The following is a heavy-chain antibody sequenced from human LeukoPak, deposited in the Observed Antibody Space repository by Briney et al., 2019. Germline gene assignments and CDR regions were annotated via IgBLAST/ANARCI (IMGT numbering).Heavy chain of an antibody. CDR3: VRERTGRGAFDI. CDR1: GFTVSTDY. V-gene: IGHV3-53*01. D-gene: IGHD3/OR15-3a*01. Sequence: GGSLRLSCAASGFTVSTDYISWVRQAPGTGLEWVSVFYPAGTTYYADSVKGRFTISRDNSENTLSLQMNSLRAEDTAIYYCVRERTGRGAFDIWGQGTMVTVSS. J-gene: IGHJ3*02. CDR2: FYPAGTT.